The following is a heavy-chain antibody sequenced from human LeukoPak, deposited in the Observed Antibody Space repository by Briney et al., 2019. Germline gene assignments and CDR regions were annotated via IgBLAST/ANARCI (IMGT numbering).Heavy chain of an antibody. CDR1: GFAVSSNY. CDR3: AAVHGLAIDY. D-gene: IGHD6-19*01. V-gene: IGHV3-53*01. J-gene: IGHJ4*02. CDR2: IYSGGGT. Sequence: GGSLRLSCAASGFAVSSNYMNWVRQAPGKGLKWVSIIYSGGGTYYANSVRGRFTISRDNSKNTLYLQMNSLRDEDTAVYYCAAVHGLAIDYWGQGTLVTVSS.